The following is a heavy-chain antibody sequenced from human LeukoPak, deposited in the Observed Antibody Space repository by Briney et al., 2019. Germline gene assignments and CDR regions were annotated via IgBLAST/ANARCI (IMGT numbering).Heavy chain of an antibody. Sequence: GASVKVSCKALGYALSSYGITWVRQVPGQGLEWMGWISANNGNTNYAQKIQGRVTMTTDTSTSTAYMELRSLRSDDTAVYYCARARGGQQLVHYDYWGQGTLVTVSS. CDR3: ARARGGQQLVHYDY. CDR2: ISANNGNT. V-gene: IGHV1-18*04. CDR1: GYALSSYG. J-gene: IGHJ4*02. D-gene: IGHD6-13*01.